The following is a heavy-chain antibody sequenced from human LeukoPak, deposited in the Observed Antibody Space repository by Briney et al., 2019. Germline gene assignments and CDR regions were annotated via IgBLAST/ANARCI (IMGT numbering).Heavy chain of an antibody. Sequence: GGSLRLSCAASGFTFDDYAMHWVRQAPGKGLEWVSGISWNSGSIGYAESVKGRFTISRDNAKNSLYLQMNSLRAEDTALYYCAKGRCSSTSCPLDYWGQGTLVTVSS. CDR1: GFTFDDYA. V-gene: IGHV3-9*01. D-gene: IGHD2-2*01. J-gene: IGHJ4*02. CDR3: AKGRCSSTSCPLDY. CDR2: ISWNSGSI.